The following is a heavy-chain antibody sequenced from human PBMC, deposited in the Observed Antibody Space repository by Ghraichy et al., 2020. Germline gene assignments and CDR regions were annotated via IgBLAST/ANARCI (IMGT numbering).Heavy chain of an antibody. V-gene: IGHV1-2*02. D-gene: IGHD6-19*01. CDR3: AVAGTRIRNWFDP. CDR1: GYTFTGYY. J-gene: IGHJ5*02. Sequence: ASVKVSCKASGYTFTGYYMHWVRQAPGQGLEWMGWINPNSGGTNYAQKFQRRVTMTRDTSISTAYMELSRLRSDDTAVYYCAVAGTRIRNWFDPWGQGTLVTVSS. CDR2: INPNSGGT.